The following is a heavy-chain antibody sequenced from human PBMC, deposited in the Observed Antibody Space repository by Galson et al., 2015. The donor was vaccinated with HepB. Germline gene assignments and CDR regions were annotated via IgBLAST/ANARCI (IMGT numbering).Heavy chain of an antibody. Sequence: LSLTCAVYGGSFSGYYWSWIRQPPGKGLEWIGEINHSGSTNYNPSLKSRVTISVDTSKNQFTLKLSSVTAADTAVYYCASHPSGLYSSSWYPLVRYYFDYWGQGTLVTVSS. CDR2: INHSGST. CDR1: GGSFSGYY. J-gene: IGHJ4*02. CDR3: ASHPSGLYSSSWYPLVRYYFDY. D-gene: IGHD6-13*01. V-gene: IGHV4-34*01.